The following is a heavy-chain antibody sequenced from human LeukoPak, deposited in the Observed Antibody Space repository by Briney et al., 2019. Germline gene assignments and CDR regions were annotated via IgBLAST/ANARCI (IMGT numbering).Heavy chain of an antibody. V-gene: IGHV3-7*01. D-gene: IGHD3-22*01. CDR3: ARGDNYYDTSGYYNYYYYYMDV. Sequence: GGSLRLSCAASGFTFSSYWMSWVRQAPGKGLEWVANIKQDGSGKYYVDSVKGRFTISRDNAKNSLYLQMNSLRAEDTAVYYCARGDNYYDTSGYYNYYYYYMDVWGKGTTVTVSS. CDR1: GFTFSSYW. CDR2: IKQDGSGK. J-gene: IGHJ6*03.